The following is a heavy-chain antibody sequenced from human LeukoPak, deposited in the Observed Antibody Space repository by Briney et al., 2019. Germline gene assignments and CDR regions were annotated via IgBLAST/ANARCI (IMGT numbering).Heavy chain of an antibody. CDR2: ISGSGGST. D-gene: IGHD2-15*01. Sequence: GGSLRLSCAASGLTFSRYAMSWVRQAPGKGLEWVSAISGSGGSTYYADSVKGRFTISRDNSKNTLYLQMNSLRAEDTAVYYCSKVSRHCSGGSHRDAFDIWGQGTMVTVSS. CDR1: GLTFSRYA. V-gene: IGHV3-23*01. J-gene: IGHJ3*02. CDR3: SKVSRHCSGGSHRDAFDI.